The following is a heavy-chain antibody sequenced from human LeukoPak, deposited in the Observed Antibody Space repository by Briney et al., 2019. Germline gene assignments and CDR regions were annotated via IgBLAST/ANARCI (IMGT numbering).Heavy chain of an antibody. D-gene: IGHD3-10*01. V-gene: IGHV4-34*01. J-gene: IGHJ6*03. CDR2: INHSGST. CDR1: GGSFSGYY. CDR3: ARGARYYYGSGSWGYYYMDV. Sequence: SETLSLTCAVYGGSFSGYYWSWIRQPPGKGLEWIGEINHSGSTNYNPSLKSRVTISVDTSKNQFSLKLSPVTAADTAVYYCARGARYYYGSGSWGYYYMDVWGKGTTVTVSS.